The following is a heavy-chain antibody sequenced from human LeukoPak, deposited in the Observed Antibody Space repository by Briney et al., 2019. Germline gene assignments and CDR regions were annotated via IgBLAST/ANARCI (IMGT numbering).Heavy chain of an antibody. CDR3: ARVWFGELFFDY. J-gene: IGHJ4*02. D-gene: IGHD3-10*01. CDR1: GFTFSTYS. CDR2: IKQDGSEK. Sequence: GGSLRLSCAASGFTFSTYSMNWVRQAPGKGLEWVANIKQDGSEKYYVDSVKGRFTISRDNAKNSLYLQMNSLRAEDTAVYYCARVWFGELFFDYWGQGTLVTVSS. V-gene: IGHV3-7*01.